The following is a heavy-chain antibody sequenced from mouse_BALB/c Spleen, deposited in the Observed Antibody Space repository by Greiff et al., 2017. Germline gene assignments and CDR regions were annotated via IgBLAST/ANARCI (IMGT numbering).Heavy chain of an antibody. D-gene: IGHD2-1*01. Sequence: QVQLKESGAELVRPGASVTLSCKASGYTFTDYEMHWVKQTPVHGLEWIGAIDPETGGTAYNQKFKGKATLTADKSSSTAYMELRSLTSEDSAVYYCTRYYGNYGRFAYWGQGTLVTVSA. V-gene: IGHV1-15*01. J-gene: IGHJ3*01. CDR1: GYTFTDYE. CDR3: TRYYGNYGRFAY. CDR2: IDPETGGT.